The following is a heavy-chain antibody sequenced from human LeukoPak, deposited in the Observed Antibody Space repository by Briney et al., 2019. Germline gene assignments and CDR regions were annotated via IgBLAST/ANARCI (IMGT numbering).Heavy chain of an antibody. Sequence: PGGSLRLSCAATGFTFSNYWMSWFRQAPGKGLVWVANIKYDGRETQYVDSVKGRFTISRDNAKHSVFLQMNSLRAEDTAVYYCARYLNSGPEDFWGQGNLVTVSS. D-gene: IGHD1-26*01. J-gene: IGHJ4*02. V-gene: IGHV3-7*01. CDR1: GFTFSNYW. CDR2: IKYDGRET. CDR3: ARYLNSGPEDF.